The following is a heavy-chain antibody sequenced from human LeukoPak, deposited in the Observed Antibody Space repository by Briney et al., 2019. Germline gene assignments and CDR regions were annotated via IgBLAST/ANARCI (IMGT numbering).Heavy chain of an antibody. CDR3: TRGQGTSWSDY. J-gene: IGHJ4*02. V-gene: IGHV1-2*02. CDR2: INPSTGGT. Sequence: ASVKVSCKASGYMFIGNYIHWVRQAPGQGLEWMGWINPSTGGTSSAQSFQDRVTLTRDTSITTAYMELNRLTSDDTAIYYCTRGQGTSWSDYWGQGTLLTVSS. CDR1: GYMFIGNY. D-gene: IGHD6-13*01.